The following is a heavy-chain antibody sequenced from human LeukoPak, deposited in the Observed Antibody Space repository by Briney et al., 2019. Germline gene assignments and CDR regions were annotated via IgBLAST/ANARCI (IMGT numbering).Heavy chain of an antibody. D-gene: IGHD4-23*01. CDR1: GFTFSSYA. CDR3: AKTTVVKGERYHYYYYMDV. Sequence: GGSLRLSCAASGFTFSSYAVHWVRQAPGKGLEWVSFISSDGSQKYYADSVMGRFTISRDNSKNTLYLQMNSLRAKDTAVYYCAKTTVVKGERYHYYYYMDVWGKGTTVTISS. J-gene: IGHJ6*03. V-gene: IGHV3-30*02. CDR2: ISSDGSQK.